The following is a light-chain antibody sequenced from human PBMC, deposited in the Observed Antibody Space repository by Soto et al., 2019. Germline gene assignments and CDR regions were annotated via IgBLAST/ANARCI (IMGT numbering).Light chain of an antibody. CDR3: QQYDNLPIT. CDR2: DAS. V-gene: IGKV1-33*01. Sequence: DMQMTQSPPSLSASVGDRVSITCQASQDIRNYLNWYQQKPGKAPKLLIYDASNLETGVPSRFSGSGSGTYFTFTISSLQPEDIATYYCQQYDNLPITFGQGTRLEIK. CDR1: QDIRNY. J-gene: IGKJ5*01.